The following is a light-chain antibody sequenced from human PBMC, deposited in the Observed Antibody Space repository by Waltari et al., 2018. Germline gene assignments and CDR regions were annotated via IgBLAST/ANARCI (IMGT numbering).Light chain of an antibody. CDR2: DVT. CDR1: GSAVGASDS. V-gene: IGLV2-14*03. CDR3: SSQTLHGLVL. J-gene: IGLJ2*01. Sequence: QSALTQPASVSGSPGQSITISCSGVGSAVGASDSVSWHQHHPGKPPQVIIYDVTNRPSGFSNRLSASQSANTTSLSISRLQPEDVADYFCSSQTLHGLVLFGGGTRLTVL.